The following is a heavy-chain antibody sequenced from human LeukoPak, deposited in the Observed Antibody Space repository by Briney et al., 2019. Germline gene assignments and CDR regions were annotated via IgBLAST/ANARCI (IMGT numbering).Heavy chain of an antibody. CDR2: IYTSGST. J-gene: IGHJ5*02. CDR1: GGSISSYY. D-gene: IGHD1-26*01. Sequence: SETLSLTCTVSGGSISSYYWGWIRQPAGKGLEWIGRIYTSGSTNYNPSLKSRVTMSVDTSKNQFSLKLSSVTAADTAVYYCAKWEPRGWFDPWGQGTLVTVSS. CDR3: AKWEPRGWFDP. V-gene: IGHV4-4*07.